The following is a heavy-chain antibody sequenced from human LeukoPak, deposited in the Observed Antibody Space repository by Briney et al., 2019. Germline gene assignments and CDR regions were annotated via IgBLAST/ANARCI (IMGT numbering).Heavy chain of an antibody. D-gene: IGHD4-17*01. J-gene: IGHJ4*02. CDR1: GGSISSYY. CDR2: IYYSGST. Sequence: SETLSLTCTVSGGSISSYYWRWIRQPPGKGLEWIGYIYYSGSTNYNPSLKSRVTISVDTSKNQFSLKLSSVTAADTAVYYCARDGSDYASGYFDYWGQGTLVTVSS. CDR3: ARDGSDYASGYFDY. V-gene: IGHV4-59*01.